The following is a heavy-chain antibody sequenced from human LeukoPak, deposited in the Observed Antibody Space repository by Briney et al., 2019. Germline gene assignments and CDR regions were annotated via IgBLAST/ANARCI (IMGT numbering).Heavy chain of an antibody. D-gene: IGHD1-26*01. CDR2: VNADGGNT. V-gene: IGHV3-23*01. J-gene: IGHJ4*02. CDR3: TKRVKYGGTWDHFAD. Sequence: QPGGSLRLSCAASGFTFDNYRMSWVRQAPGKRLEWVSTVNADGGNTYYADSVKGRFTISRDNSKSTLILQMNSLRVEDTALYYCTKRVKYGGTWDHFADWGQGTLVTVSS. CDR1: GFTFDNYR.